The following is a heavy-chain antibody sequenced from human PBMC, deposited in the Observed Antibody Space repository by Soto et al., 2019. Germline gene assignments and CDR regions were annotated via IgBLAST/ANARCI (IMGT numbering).Heavy chain of an antibody. J-gene: IGHJ4*02. CDR3: ARGGTYSSSLNFAY. CDR1: GGSISSYY. V-gene: IGHV4-59*01. D-gene: IGHD6-6*01. Sequence: QVQLQDSGPGLVKPSETLSLTCTVSGGSISSYYWSWIRQPPGKGLEWIGYIYYSGSTNYNPSLKSRVTISVEPSKNQFSLKLSSVTAVDTAVYDCARGGTYSSSLNFAYWGQGTLVTVSS. CDR2: IYYSGST.